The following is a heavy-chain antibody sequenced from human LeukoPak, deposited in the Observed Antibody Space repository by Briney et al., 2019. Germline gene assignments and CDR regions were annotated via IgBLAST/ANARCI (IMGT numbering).Heavy chain of an antibody. J-gene: IGHJ4*02. CDR1: GYTFTSYG. V-gene: IGHV1-18*01. CDR2: ISAYNGNT. Sequence: ASVKVSCKASGYTFTSYGISWVRQAPGQGLEWMGWISAYNGNTNYAQKLQGRVTMTTDTSTSTAYMELRSLRSDDTAVYYCARAIGLRQWLVQRIDYWGQGTLVTVSS. CDR3: ARAIGLRQWLVQRIDY. D-gene: IGHD6-19*01.